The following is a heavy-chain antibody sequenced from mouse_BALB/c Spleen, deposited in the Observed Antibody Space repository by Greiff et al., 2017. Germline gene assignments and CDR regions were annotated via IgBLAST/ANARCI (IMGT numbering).Heavy chain of an antibody. D-gene: IGHD2-1*01. CDR3: CGNSPWFAY. CDR1: GFTFSSYA. J-gene: IGHJ3*01. Sequence: EVKLMESGGGLVKPGGSLKLSCAASGFTFSSYAMSWVRQSPEKRLEWVAEISSGGSYTYYPDTVTGRFTISRDNAKNTLYLEMSSLRSEDTAMYYCCGNSPWFAYWGQGTLVTVSA. V-gene: IGHV5-9-4*01. CDR2: ISSGGSYT.